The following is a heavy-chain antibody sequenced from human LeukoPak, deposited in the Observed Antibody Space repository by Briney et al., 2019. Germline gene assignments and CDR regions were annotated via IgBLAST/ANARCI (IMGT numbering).Heavy chain of an antibody. J-gene: IGHJ4*02. V-gene: IGHV3-7*01. CDR2: IKQDAAEL. Sequence: GGSLRLSCAASGFSFSRHWMGWVRQAPGKGLEWVANIKQDAAELHYVDSVKGRFTISRDDAKNSLYLQMNSLRAEDTAVYYCARGPHYDCWGQGTLVTVSS. CDR1: GFSFSRHW. CDR3: ARGPHYDC.